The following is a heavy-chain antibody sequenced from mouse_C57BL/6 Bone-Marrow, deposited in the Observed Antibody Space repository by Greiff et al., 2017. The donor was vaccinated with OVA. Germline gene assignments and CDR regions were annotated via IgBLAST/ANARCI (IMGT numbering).Heavy chain of an antibody. Sequence: VQLQQSGAELARPGASVTMSCKASGYTFTSYTMHWVKQRPGQGLEWIGYINPSSGYTKYNQKFKDKATLTADKSSSTAYMQLSSLTSEDSAVYYCAREDGNWFAYGGQGTLVTVSA. CDR3: AREDGNWFAY. D-gene: IGHD2-1*01. J-gene: IGHJ3*01. CDR1: GYTFTSYT. V-gene: IGHV1-4*01. CDR2: INPSSGYT.